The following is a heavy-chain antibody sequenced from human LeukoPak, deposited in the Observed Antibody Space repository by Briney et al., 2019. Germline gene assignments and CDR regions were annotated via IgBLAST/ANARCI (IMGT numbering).Heavy chain of an antibody. CDR3: ARGGSYSLFNWFDP. D-gene: IGHD1-26*01. J-gene: IGHJ5*02. V-gene: IGHV4-59*01. CDR1: GGSISSYY. Sequence: SETPSLTCTVSGGSISSYYWSWIRQPPGKGLEWIGYIYYSGSTNYNPSLKSRVTISVDTSKNQFSLKLSSVTAADTAVYYCARGGSYSLFNWFDPWGQGTLVTVSS. CDR2: IYYSGST.